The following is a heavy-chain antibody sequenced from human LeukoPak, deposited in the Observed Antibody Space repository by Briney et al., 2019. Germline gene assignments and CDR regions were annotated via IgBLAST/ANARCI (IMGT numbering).Heavy chain of an antibody. CDR1: GYTFTGYY. CDR3: ARVGSSGEVFDY. CDR2: INPDSGGT. V-gene: IGHV1-2*02. D-gene: IGHD6-19*01. J-gene: IGHJ4*02. Sequence: ASVKVSCKASGYTFTGYYIHWVRQAPGQGLEWMGWINPDSGGTNYAQKFQGKVTMTRDTSTSTAYMELSRLRSDDTAVYYCARVGSSGEVFDYWGQGTLVTVSS.